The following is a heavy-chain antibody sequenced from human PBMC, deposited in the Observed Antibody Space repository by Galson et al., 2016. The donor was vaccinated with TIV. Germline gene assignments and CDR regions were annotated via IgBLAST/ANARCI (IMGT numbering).Heavy chain of an antibody. D-gene: IGHD7-27*01. J-gene: IGHJ4*02. CDR3: ARNVAQTGDFDD. Sequence: SVKVSCKGSGYPFTNYDINWVRQTAGQGLEWLGWMHPDSGHTGYAQKFQGRVSMTRDTSISTAYMELRSLISEDTAVYYCARNVAQTGDFDDWGQGTLVTVSS. CDR2: MHPDSGHT. V-gene: IGHV1-8*01. CDR1: GYPFTNYD.